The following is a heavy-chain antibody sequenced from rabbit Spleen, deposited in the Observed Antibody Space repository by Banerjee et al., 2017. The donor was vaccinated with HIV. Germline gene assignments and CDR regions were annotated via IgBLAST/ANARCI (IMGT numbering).Heavy chain of an antibody. V-gene: IGHV1S47*01. CDR1: GFAFSGYG. Sequence: QEQLVESGGGLVQPGGSLKLSCNASGFAFSGYGVSWVRQAPGKGLEWIGIIYAAKGSTDYASWVNGRFTISSDNAQSTVDLKMTSLTAADTATYFCARAIVPWLGLTRLDLWGQGTLVTV. CDR3: ARAIVPWLGLTRLDL. D-gene: IGHD4-1*01. J-gene: IGHJ3*01. CDR2: IYAAKGST.